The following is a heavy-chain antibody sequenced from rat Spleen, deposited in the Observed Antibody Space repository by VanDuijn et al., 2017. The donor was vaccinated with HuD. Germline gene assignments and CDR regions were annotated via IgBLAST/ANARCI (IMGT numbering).Heavy chain of an antibody. Sequence: EVQLVESGGGLVQPGRSLKLSCAASGFTFSNYGMAWVRQAPTKGLEWVATISYDGSSTYYRDSVKGRFTISRDNAKSTLYLQMDSLRSEDTATYYCARRSDHFDYWGQGAMVTVSS. J-gene: IGHJ2*01. CDR3: ARRSDHFDY. CDR2: ISYDGSST. V-gene: IGHV5-29*01. CDR1: GFTFSNYG.